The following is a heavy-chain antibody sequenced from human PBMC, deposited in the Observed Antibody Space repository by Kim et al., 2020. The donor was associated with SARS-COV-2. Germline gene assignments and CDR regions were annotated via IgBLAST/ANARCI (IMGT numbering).Heavy chain of an antibody. J-gene: IGHJ6*02. V-gene: IGHV3-21*01. CDR1: GFTFSSYS. D-gene: IGHD3-10*01. CDR2: ISSSSSYI. Sequence: GGSLRLSCAASGFTFSSYSMNWVRQAPGKGLEWVSSISSSSSYIYYADSVKGRFTISRDNAKNSLYLQMNSLRAEDTAVYYCARDQEDGSGSYYYYYYGMDVWGQGTTVTVSS. CDR3: ARDQEDGSGSYYYYYYGMDV.